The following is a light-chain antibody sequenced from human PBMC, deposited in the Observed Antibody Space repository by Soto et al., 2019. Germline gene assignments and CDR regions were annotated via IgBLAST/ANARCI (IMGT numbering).Light chain of an antibody. V-gene: IGKV3-15*01. CDR3: QQRMSCPWT. Sequence: IGMSQSPSHLPVSPGERATLFFRASQSVSSNLAWYQQKPGQAPRLLIYAASSRATGIPARFSGSGSGTEFTLTISSLQSEDFAAYYCQQRMSCPWTFGQGTKVDIK. CDR2: AAS. J-gene: IGKJ1*01. CDR1: QSVSSN.